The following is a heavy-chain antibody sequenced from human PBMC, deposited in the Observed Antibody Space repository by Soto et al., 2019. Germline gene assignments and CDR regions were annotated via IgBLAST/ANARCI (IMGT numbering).Heavy chain of an antibody. CDR1: GGSISSSSYY. D-gene: IGHD1-26*01. J-gene: IGHJ4*02. V-gene: IGHV4-39*01. CDR3: TRIRWSYWHFDY. Sequence: QLQLQESGPGLVKPSETLSLTCTVSGGSISSSSYYWGWIRQPPGKGLEWIGSMYYSGTTYYNPSLKSRVTIAVHTSENQLPLNLRSVTPPDTAVYYCTRIRWSYWHFDYWGQGSLVIVSS. CDR2: MYYSGTT.